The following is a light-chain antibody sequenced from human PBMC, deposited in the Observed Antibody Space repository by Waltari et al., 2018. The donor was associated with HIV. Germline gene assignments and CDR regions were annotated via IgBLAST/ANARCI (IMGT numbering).Light chain of an antibody. V-gene: IGKV3-20*01. CDR2: GAS. Sequence: DIVLTQSPGTLSLSPGERATLACRASQTLNNNYLAGYQQMPGHRPRPVIHGASTRATGIPDRFSGRGSGTDFTLSINRLEPEDSAVYYCHQYSTSAITFGQGTRLEIK. J-gene: IGKJ5*01. CDR1: QTLNNNY. CDR3: HQYSTSAIT.